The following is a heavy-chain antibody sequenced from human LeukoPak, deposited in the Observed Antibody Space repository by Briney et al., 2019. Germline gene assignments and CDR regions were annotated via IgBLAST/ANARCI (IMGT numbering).Heavy chain of an antibody. V-gene: IGHV1-2*02. Sequence: ASVKVSCKASGYTFTGYYMHWVRQAPGQGLEWMGWINPNSGGTNNAQKFQGRVTMTRDTSISKAHMELSRLTSDDTALYYCARAIYGDYEGYWGQGTLVTVSS. CDR2: INPNSGGT. D-gene: IGHD4-17*01. CDR1: GYTFTGYY. J-gene: IGHJ4*02. CDR3: ARAIYGDYEGY.